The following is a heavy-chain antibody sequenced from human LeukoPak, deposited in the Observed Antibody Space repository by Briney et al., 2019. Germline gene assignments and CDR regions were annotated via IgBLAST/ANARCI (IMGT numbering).Heavy chain of an antibody. Sequence: SETLSLTCTVSGGSISSYYWSWIRQPPGKGLEWIGYIYYSGSTNYNPSLKSRVTISVDTSKNQFSLKLSSVTAADTAVYYCARHTTVTPLFAYWGQGTLVTVSS. CDR1: GGSISSYY. CDR2: IYYSGST. CDR3: ARHTTVTPLFAY. D-gene: IGHD4-17*01. V-gene: IGHV4-59*08. J-gene: IGHJ4*02.